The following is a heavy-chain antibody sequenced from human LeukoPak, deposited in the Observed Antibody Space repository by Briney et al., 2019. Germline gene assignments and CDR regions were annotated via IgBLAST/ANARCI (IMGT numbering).Heavy chain of an antibody. J-gene: IGHJ4*02. V-gene: IGHV1-24*01. CDR2: FDPEDGET. D-gene: IGHD3-10*01. CDR3: ATDSAMVRGVMSY. Sequence: GASVKVSCKVSGYTLTELSMHWVRQAPRKGLEWMGGFDPEDGETIYAQKFQGRVTMTEDTSTDTAYMELSSLRSEDTAVYYCATDSAMVRGVMSYWGQGTLVTVSS. CDR1: GYTLTELS.